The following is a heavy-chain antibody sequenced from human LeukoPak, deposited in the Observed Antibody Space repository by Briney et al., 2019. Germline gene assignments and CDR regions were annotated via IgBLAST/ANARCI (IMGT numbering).Heavy chain of an antibody. Sequence: SETLSLTCTVSGGSISSHYWSWIRQPPGKGLEWIGYIYYSGSTNYNPSLKSRVTISVDTSKNQFSLKLSSVTAADTAVYYCARVSPSTVVIFDYWGQGTLVTVSS. CDR3: ARVSPSTVVIFDY. CDR1: GGSISSHY. J-gene: IGHJ4*02. D-gene: IGHD4-23*01. V-gene: IGHV4-59*11. CDR2: IYYSGST.